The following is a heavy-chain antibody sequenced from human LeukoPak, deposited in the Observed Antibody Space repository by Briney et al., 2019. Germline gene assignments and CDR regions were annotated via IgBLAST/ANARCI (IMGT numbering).Heavy chain of an antibody. V-gene: IGHV1-18*01. CDR1: GYTFTIYG. CDR3: ARDGLGYWEWSFD. CDR2: ISAYNGNT. D-gene: IGHD2-15*01. J-gene: IGHJ4*02. Sequence: ASLTLSSKASGYTFTIYGISWVRQAPGQGLEWMGWISAYNGNTNYAQKLQGRVTMTTDTSTSTAYMELRSLRSDDTAVYYCARDGLGYWEWSFDWGQGTLVTVSS.